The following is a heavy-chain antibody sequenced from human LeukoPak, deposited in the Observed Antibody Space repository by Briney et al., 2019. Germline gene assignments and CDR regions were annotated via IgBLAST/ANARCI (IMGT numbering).Heavy chain of an antibody. CDR2: ICLTESP. J-gene: IGHJ4*02. D-gene: IGHD4-23*01. Sequence: PSETLSLTCSVSDVSISDSSYDWGWVRQPPGKGLEWIGSICLTESPHYNPSLKSRVTISMDSPKNQFSPKLSSVTAADTAMYYCARVSRGNSVGGDYWGQGTLVTVSS. CDR3: ARVSRGNSVGGDY. CDR1: DVSISDSSYD. V-gene: IGHV4-39*07.